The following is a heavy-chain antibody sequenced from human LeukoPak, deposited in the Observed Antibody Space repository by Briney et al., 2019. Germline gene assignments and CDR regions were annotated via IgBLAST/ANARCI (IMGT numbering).Heavy chain of an antibody. J-gene: IGHJ1*01. CDR1: GFTFSSYG. Sequence: GGSLRLSCAASGFTFSSYGMHWVRQAPGKGLEWVAFIRYDGSNKYYADSVKGRFTISRDNSKNTLYLQMNSLRAEDTAVYYCAKDVAAVPAALHWGQGTLVTVS. CDR2: IRYDGSNK. CDR3: AKDVAAVPAALH. V-gene: IGHV3-30*02. D-gene: IGHD2-2*01.